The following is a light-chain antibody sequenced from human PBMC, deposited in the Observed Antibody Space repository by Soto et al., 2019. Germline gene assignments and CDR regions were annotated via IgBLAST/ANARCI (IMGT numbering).Light chain of an antibody. J-gene: IGKJ1*01. CDR2: STS. Sequence: DIQMTQSPSSLSASVGDTVTITCRASQGIDNYLAWYQQKPGKVPALLIYSTSTLQSGVPSRFRGSGSGTDFTLTSDSLQPEDVATYYCQKYNSAPRTFGQGTKVEIK. V-gene: IGKV1-27*01. CDR3: QKYNSAPRT. CDR1: QGIDNY.